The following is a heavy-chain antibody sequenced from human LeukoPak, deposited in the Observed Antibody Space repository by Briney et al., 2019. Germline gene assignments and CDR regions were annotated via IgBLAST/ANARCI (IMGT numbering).Heavy chain of an antibody. J-gene: IGHJ6*03. V-gene: IGHV4-39*07. D-gene: IGHD4-17*01. CDR3: ARADYGDSPSFYYYYYMDV. CDR1: GGSISSGSYY. CDR2: INHSGST. Sequence: SQTLSLTCTVSGGSISSGSYYWSWIRQPPGKGLEWIGEINHSGSTNYNPSLKSRVTISVDTSKNQFSLKLSSVTAADTAVYYCARADYGDSPSFYYYYYMDVWGKGTTVTVSS.